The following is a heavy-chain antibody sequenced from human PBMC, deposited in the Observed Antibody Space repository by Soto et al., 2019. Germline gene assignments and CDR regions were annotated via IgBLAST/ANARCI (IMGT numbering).Heavy chain of an antibody. CDR2: IYYNGNT. CDR3: ARSAGSGGVMPIDS. Sequence: PSETLSLTCTVSGGSISSAGYYWNWIRQHPGKGLEWIGYIYYNGNTKYNPSHKSRVSISADASKNQLSLTLSSVTAAGTAVYHCARSAGSGGVMPIDSWGQGTQVTVSS. V-gene: IGHV4-31*03. J-gene: IGHJ4*02. CDR1: GGSISSAGYY. D-gene: IGHD3-16*01.